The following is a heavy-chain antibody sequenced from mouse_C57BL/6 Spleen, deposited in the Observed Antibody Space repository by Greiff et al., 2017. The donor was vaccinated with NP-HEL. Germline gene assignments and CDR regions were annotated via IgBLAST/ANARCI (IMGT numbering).Heavy chain of an antibody. V-gene: IGHV1-47*01. CDR1: GYTFTTYP. CDR2: FHPYNDDT. Sequence: LQESGAELVKPGASVKMSCKASGYTFTTYPIEWMKQNHGKSLEWIGNFHPYNDDTKYNEKFKGKATLTVEKSSSTVYLELSRLTSDDSAVYYCARGTYYDYDWYFDVWGTGTTVTVSS. D-gene: IGHD2-4*01. J-gene: IGHJ1*03. CDR3: ARGTYYDYDWYFDV.